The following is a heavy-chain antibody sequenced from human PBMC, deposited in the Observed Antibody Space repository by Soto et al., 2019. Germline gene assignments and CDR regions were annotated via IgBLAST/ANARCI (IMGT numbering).Heavy chain of an antibody. Sequence: SETLSLTCTVSGGSISSGGYYWSWIRQHPGKGLEWIGYIYYSGSTYYNPSLKSRVTISVDTSKNQFSLKLSSVTAADTAVYYCARERYRQGMDVWGQGTTVTVSS. CDR1: GGSISSGGYY. V-gene: IGHV4-31*03. D-gene: IGHD1-1*01. J-gene: IGHJ6*02. CDR2: IYYSGST. CDR3: ARERYRQGMDV.